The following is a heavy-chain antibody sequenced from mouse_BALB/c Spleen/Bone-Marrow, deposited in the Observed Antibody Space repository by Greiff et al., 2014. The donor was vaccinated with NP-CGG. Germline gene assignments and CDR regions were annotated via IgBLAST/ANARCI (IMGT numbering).Heavy chain of an antibody. V-gene: IGHV2-6-4*01. Sequence: VPVEESGPGLVAPSQSLSITCTVSGFSLSRYSIHWICQPPGHGLEWLGMIWGCGSTYYNTARRSRLRISKNNSKSQVFLKRNSLQTDDTAIYYCAKNLRDPFAYWGQGTLVTVSA. CDR2: IWGCGST. CDR1: GFSLSRYS. CDR3: AKNLRDPFAY. J-gene: IGHJ3*01.